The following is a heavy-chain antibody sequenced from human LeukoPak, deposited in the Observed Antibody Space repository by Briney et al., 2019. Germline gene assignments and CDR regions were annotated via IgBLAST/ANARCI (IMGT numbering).Heavy chain of an antibody. D-gene: IGHD3-10*01. CDR3: ARVAWFQSNWFDP. CDR2: ISRSSSYI. J-gene: IGHJ5*02. CDR1: GFTFSSYN. Sequence: PGGSLRLSCAASGFTFSSYNMNWVRQAPGKGLEWVSSISRSSSYIYYADSVKGRFTISRDNAKNSLYLQMNSLRAEDTAVYYCARVAWFQSNWFDPWGQGTLVTVSS. V-gene: IGHV3-21*06.